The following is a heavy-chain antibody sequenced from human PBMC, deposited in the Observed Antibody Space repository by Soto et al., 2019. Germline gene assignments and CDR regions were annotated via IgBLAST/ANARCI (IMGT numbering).Heavy chain of an antibody. CDR3: ARTSVAQSEDYFDY. V-gene: IGHV1-8*01. J-gene: IGHJ4*02. D-gene: IGHD5-12*01. CDR1: GSTFTSYD. CDR2: MNPNSGKT. Sequence: ASVKGSCQASGSTFTSYDINWVRQAAGQGLEWMGWMNPNSGKTEYAQKFQGRVTMTTDKSISKVHMELRSLRSGDTAVYYCARTSVAQSEDYFDYWGQGTLVTVSS.